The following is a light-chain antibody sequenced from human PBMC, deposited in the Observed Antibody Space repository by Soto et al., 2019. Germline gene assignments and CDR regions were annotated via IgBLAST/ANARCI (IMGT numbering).Light chain of an antibody. CDR3: QQRSNWPTIT. CDR2: GAS. V-gene: IGKV3D-20*02. CDR1: QSVSSSY. Sequence: EIVLTQSPGTLSLSPGERATLSCRASQSVSSSYLAWYQQKPVQAPRLLIYGASSRPTGIPARFSGSGSGTDFTLTISSLEPEDFAVYYCQQRSNWPTITFGQGTRLEIK. J-gene: IGKJ5*01.